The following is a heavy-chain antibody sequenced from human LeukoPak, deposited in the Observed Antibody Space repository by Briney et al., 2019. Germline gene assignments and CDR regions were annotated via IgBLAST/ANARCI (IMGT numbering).Heavy chain of an antibody. Sequence: SETLSLTCAVSGGSISSSNWWSWVRQPPGKGLEWIGEIYHSGSTNYNPSLKSRVTISVDKSKNQFSLKLSSVTAADTAVYYCARFRGYSYGLHYYYYYGMDVWGQGTTVTVSS. CDR2: IYHSGST. J-gene: IGHJ6*02. CDR3: ARFRGYSYGLHYYYYYGMDV. V-gene: IGHV4-4*02. D-gene: IGHD5-18*01. CDR1: GGSISSSNW.